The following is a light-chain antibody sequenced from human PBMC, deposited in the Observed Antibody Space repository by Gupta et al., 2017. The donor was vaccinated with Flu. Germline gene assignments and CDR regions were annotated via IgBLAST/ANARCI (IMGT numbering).Light chain of an antibody. Sequence: SYVLTQPPSVSVAPGQTARLTCGGSNIGTKGVHWYQQKPGQAPVLVVYTDTDRPEGIPEGCYGSNSGKTATLTISRVEAEEEADYYCQGWDSRSDHFYVCGTGTKVTVL. CDR1: NIGTKG. CDR3: QGWDSRSDHFYV. V-gene: IGLV3-21*02. CDR2: TDT. J-gene: IGLJ1*01.